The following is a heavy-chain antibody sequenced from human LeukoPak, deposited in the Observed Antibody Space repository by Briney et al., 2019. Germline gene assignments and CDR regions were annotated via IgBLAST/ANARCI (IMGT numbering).Heavy chain of an antibody. CDR2: ISYDGSNK. J-gene: IGHJ4*02. CDR3: ARGGYSYGFDY. CDR1: GLIFSTYA. D-gene: IGHD5-18*01. Sequence: GGSLRLSCAASGLIFSTYAMHWVRQAPGKGLEWVAVISYDGSNKYYADSVKGRFTISRDNSKNTLYLQMNSLRAEDTAVYYCARGGYSYGFDYWGQGTLVTVSS. V-gene: IGHV3-30-3*01.